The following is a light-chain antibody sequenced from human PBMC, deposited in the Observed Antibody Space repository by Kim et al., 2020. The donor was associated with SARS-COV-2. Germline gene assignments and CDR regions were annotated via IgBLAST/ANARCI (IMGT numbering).Light chain of an antibody. CDR2: DNN. J-gene: IGLJ3*02. V-gene: IGLV1-51*01. CDR3: GTWDSSQSAGRWL. CDR1: SSNIGNNY. Sequence: QSVLTQPPSVSAAPGQKVTSSCSGSSSNIGNNYVSWYQQLPGTAPKLLIYDNNKRPSGIPDRVSGSKSGTSATLGITGLQTGDEADYYCGTWDSSQSAGRWLFGGRTQLTVL.